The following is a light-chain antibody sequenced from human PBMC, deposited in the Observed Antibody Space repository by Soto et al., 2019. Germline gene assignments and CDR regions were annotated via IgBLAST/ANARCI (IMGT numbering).Light chain of an antibody. J-gene: IGKJ1*01. CDR3: QLYGSSRWT. CDR2: GAS. Sequence: EIVLTPSPDTLSLSPGERATLSCRASQSVSSNYLAWYQQKPGQAPRLLIYGASTRATGIPDRFSGSRSGTDFTLTISRLEPEDFAVYFCQLYGSSRWTFGQGTKVDIK. V-gene: IGKV3-20*01. CDR1: QSVSSNY.